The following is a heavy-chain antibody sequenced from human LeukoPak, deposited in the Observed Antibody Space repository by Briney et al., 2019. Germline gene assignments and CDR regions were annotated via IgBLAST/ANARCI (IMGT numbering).Heavy chain of an antibody. CDR2: ISGSGGST. CDR3: ARSPDYYDSSGYYYRGYYGMDV. V-gene: IGHV3-23*01. D-gene: IGHD3-22*01. J-gene: IGHJ6*02. CDR1: GFTFSSYA. Sequence: GGSLRLSCAASGFTFSSYAMSWVRQAPGKGLEWVSAISGSGGSTYYADSVKGRFTISRDNSKNTLYLQMNSLRAEDTAVYYCARSPDYYDSSGYYYRGYYGMDVWGQGTTVTVSS.